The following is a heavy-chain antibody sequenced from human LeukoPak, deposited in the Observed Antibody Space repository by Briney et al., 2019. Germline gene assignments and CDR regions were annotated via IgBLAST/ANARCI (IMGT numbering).Heavy chain of an antibody. Sequence: GGSLRLSYAASGFIFRNHAMNWVRQAPGQGLEWVSGVSASGGSTFNTDSVKGRFSISRDNSKNTLYLEMNSLRPEDTALYYCAKSLGNQGVIDYWGQGTLVTVSS. D-gene: IGHD3-10*01. CDR3: AKSLGNQGVIDY. CDR2: VSASGGST. J-gene: IGHJ4*02. CDR1: GFIFRNHA. V-gene: IGHV3-23*01.